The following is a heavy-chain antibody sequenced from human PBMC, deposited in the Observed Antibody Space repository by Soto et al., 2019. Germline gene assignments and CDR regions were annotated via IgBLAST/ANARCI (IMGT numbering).Heavy chain of an antibody. CDR1: GFTFSDYH. J-gene: IGHJ5*02. D-gene: IGHD6-25*01. CDR3: ARLEISGGNLFEH. V-gene: IGHV3-13*01. CDR2: IDTSGHT. Sequence: EVQLVESGGGLVQPGGSLRLSCAASGFTFSDYHMHWVRQAAGKGLEWVAAIDTSGHTFYLGSVRGRFTVSRDDPRSSFHLQMSNLRPEDTAVYYCARLEISGGNLFEHWGRGVLVTVSS.